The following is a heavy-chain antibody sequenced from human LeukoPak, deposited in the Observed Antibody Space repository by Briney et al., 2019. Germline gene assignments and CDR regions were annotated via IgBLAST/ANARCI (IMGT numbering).Heavy chain of an antibody. D-gene: IGHD3-10*01. J-gene: IGHJ5*02. Sequence: SETLTLTCTVSGGSITSHNWNWIRQPPGKGLEWIGYIYYSGNTDYNPSLKSRVTISVDTSKNQFSLELSSVTAADTAVYYCARDGSGSYYKSWFDPWGQGTLVTVSS. V-gene: IGHV4-59*11. CDR3: ARDGSGSYYKSWFDP. CDR1: GGSITSHN. CDR2: IYYSGNT.